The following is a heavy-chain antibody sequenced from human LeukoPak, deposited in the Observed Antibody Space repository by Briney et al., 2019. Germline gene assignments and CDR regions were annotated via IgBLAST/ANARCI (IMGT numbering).Heavy chain of an antibody. CDR2: ISYDGSNK. Sequence: GGSLRLSCAASGFTFSSYAMHWVSQAPGKGLEWVAVISYDGSNKYYADSVKGRFTISRDNSKNTLYLQMNSLRAEDTAVYYCASGDYYDSSGYTESGFDYWGQGTLVTVSS. CDR3: ASGDYYDSSGYTESGFDY. D-gene: IGHD3-22*01. V-gene: IGHV3-30-3*01. CDR1: GFTFSSYA. J-gene: IGHJ4*02.